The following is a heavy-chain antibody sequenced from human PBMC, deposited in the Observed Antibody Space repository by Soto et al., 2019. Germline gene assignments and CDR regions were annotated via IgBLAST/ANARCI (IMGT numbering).Heavy chain of an antibody. Sequence: SETLSLTCTVSGGSISSYYWSWIRQPPGKGLEWIVYIYYTGTTTYNPSIKSRVTISVDTSKNQFSLNLTSVSAADTAVYYCVRTYDSSGPNSGGYAFDIWGQGTMVTVSS. D-gene: IGHD3-22*01. CDR1: GGSISSYY. J-gene: IGHJ3*02. V-gene: IGHV4-59*12. CDR2: IYYTGTT. CDR3: VRTYDSSGPNSGGYAFDI.